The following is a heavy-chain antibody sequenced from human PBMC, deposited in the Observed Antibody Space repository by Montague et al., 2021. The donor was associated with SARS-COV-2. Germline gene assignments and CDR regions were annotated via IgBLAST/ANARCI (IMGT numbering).Heavy chain of an antibody. CDR3: ESVRAVPADMRIFNLGRSYYGMDV. V-gene: IGHV4-34*01. CDR1: GGSLSGCY. D-gene: IGHD2-2*01. CDR2: IYISRSS. Sequence: SETLSLTCAVYGGSLSGCYYCWNYKPQGQGKEWVGEIYISRSSNYHQYLTRQVPISVAMYKTQFSLKLSSVTAADTAVYYCESVRAVPADMRIFNLGRSYYGMDVWGQGTTVTVSS. J-gene: IGHJ6*02.